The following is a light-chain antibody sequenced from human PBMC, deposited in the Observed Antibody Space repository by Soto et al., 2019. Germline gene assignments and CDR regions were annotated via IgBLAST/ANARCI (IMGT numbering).Light chain of an antibody. J-gene: IGKJ1*01. Sequence: GDRVTITCRASRSISDLLAWYQQKPGKAPKLLIYEASNLKSGVPSRFSGSGSGTEYTLTISSLQPDDFASYYCQQYNGFWTFGQGTKVEIK. CDR3: QQYNGFWT. CDR2: EAS. CDR1: RSISDL. V-gene: IGKV1-5*03.